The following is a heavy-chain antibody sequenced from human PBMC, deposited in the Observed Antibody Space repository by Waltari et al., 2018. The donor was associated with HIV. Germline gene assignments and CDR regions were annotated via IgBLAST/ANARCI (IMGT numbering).Heavy chain of an antibody. CDR2: IYSGGSR. J-gene: IGHJ6*02. CDR3: ARDPRSSGYYGMDV. Sequence: EVQLVASGGGLIEPGGSLRVTCAAPGFTISSKYMSWVRQAPGKGLDGVSVIYSGGSRYYADSVKGRFIISRDNSKNTVSLHMNSLRAEDTAVYYCARDPRSSGYYGMDVWGQGIKVTVSS. CDR1: GFTISSKY. V-gene: IGHV3-53*01. D-gene: IGHD1-26*01.